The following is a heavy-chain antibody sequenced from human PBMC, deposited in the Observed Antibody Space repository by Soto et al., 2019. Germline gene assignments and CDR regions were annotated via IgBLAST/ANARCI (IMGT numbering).Heavy chain of an antibody. CDR3: ARVATIIPSYYYYYMDV. D-gene: IGHD5-12*01. J-gene: IGHJ6*03. Sequence: SETLSLTCTVSGGSISSYYWSWIRQPPGKGLEWIGYIYYSGSTNYNPSLKSRVTISVDTSKNQFSLKLSSVTAADTAVYYCARVATIIPSYYYYYMDVWGKGTTVTVSS. V-gene: IGHV4-59*01. CDR2: IYYSGST. CDR1: GGSISSYY.